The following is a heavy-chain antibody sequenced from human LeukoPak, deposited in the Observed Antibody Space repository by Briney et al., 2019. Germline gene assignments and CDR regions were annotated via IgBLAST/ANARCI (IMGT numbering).Heavy chain of an antibody. Sequence: GGSLRLSCAASGFTFGDYAMHWVRQAPGKGLEWVSGISWNSGTIGYADSVKGRFTISRDNAKNSLYLQMNSLRAEDTAVYYCATHLSGFGEPYYYYYGMDVWGQGTTVTVSS. J-gene: IGHJ6*02. CDR3: ATHLSGFGEPYYYYYGMDV. D-gene: IGHD3-10*01. CDR1: GFTFGDYA. V-gene: IGHV3-9*01. CDR2: ISWNSGTI.